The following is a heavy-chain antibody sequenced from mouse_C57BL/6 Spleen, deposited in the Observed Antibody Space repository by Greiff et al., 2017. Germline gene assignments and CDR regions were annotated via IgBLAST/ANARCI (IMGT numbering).Heavy chain of an antibody. CDR3: ARPGSYGSYWYFDV. D-gene: IGHD1-1*02. CDR2: IDPSDSYT. Sequence: QVQLQQPGAELVKPGASVKLSCKASGYTFTSYWMQWVKQRPGQGLEWIGEIDPSDSYTNYNQKFKGKATLTVDTSSSTAYMQLSSLTSEDSAVYDCARPGSYGSYWYFDVWGTGTTVTVSS. J-gene: IGHJ1*03. V-gene: IGHV1-50*01. CDR1: GYTFTSYW.